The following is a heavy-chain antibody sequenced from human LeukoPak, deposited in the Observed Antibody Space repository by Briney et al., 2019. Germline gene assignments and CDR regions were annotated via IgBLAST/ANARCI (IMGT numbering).Heavy chain of an antibody. CDR1: GGSVSSGSYY. D-gene: IGHD2-15*01. CDR2: ISYSGNT. Sequence: SETLSLTCTVSGGSVSSGSYYWSWIRQPPGKGLEWIGYISYSGNTNYNPSPKSRVTISVDTSKNQFSLKLSSVTAADTAVYYCATRSTGVAATFDCWGQGALVTVSS. CDR3: ATRSTGVAATFDC. J-gene: IGHJ4*02. V-gene: IGHV4-61*01.